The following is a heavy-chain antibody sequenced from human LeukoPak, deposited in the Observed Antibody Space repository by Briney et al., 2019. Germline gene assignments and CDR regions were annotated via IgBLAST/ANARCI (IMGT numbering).Heavy chain of an antibody. J-gene: IGHJ3*02. CDR2: IKQDGSDQ. CDR3: ARKDRLYLDAFDI. CDR1: GFTFSKYW. Sequence: GGSLRLSCVASGFTFSKYWMSWVRQAPGKGLEWVANIKQDGSDQYYVDSVKGRVTISRDNAKHSLFLQMNSLRAEDTAVYYCARKDRLYLDAFDIWGQGTLVTVSS. V-gene: IGHV3-7*01. D-gene: IGHD2-2*02.